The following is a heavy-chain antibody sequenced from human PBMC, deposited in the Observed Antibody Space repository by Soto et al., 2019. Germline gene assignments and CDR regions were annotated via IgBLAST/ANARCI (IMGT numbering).Heavy chain of an antibody. CDR2: ISYDGSNK. CDR3: ARDSGAAAGTKEGYYYYGMDV. V-gene: IGHV3-30-3*01. J-gene: IGHJ6*02. Sequence: QVQLVESGGGVVQPGRSLRLSCAASGFTFSSYAMHWVRQAPGKGLEWVAVISYDGSNKYYADSVKGRFTISRDNSKNTLYLQMNSLRAEDTAVYYCARDSGAAAGTKEGYYYYGMDVWGQGTTVTVSS. D-gene: IGHD6-13*01. CDR1: GFTFSSYA.